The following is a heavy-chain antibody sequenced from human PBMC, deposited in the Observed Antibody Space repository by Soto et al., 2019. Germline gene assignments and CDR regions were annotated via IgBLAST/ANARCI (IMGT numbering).Heavy chain of an antibody. CDR1: GDSVSSNSAT. J-gene: IGHJ3*01. CDR3: ARDASPTTDAFDV. D-gene: IGHD3-16*01. CDR2: TYYRSKWYN. V-gene: IGHV6-1*01. Sequence: SQTLSLTCAISGDSVSSNSATWNWIRQSPSRGLEWLGRTYYRSKWYNDYAVSVTSRITINPDTSKNQFSLQLRSVTPDDTAVYYCARDASPTTDAFDVWGQGTMVTVS.